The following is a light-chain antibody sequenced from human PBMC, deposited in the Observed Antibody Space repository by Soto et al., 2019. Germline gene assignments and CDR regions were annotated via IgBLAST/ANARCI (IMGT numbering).Light chain of an antibody. CDR3: QKYYSTPRT. Sequence: DIVMTQSPDSLAVSLGERATIHCKSSESFLYSSNNKNYLAWYQQKPGQPPKLXIYWASTRESGVPDRLSGSGSGTDLNLTISRLQAEDVAVYYCQKYYSTPRTFGGGTKVDIK. V-gene: IGKV4-1*01. CDR2: WAS. J-gene: IGKJ4*01. CDR1: ESFLYSSNNKNY.